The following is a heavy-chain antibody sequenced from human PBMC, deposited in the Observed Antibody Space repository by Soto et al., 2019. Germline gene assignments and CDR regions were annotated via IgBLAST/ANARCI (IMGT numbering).Heavy chain of an antibody. J-gene: IGHJ4*02. CDR1: GNTFASHG. V-gene: IGHV1-18*01. Sequence: ASVKISCKASGNTFASHGFSWVRQAPGQGLEWMGWISGFNGQTNYALKFQGRVTLTTDTSTSTAYMELRSLRSDDTAVYFCARVDPRGVAVVRDYWGQGTLVTVSS. CDR3: ARVDPRGVAVVRDY. CDR2: ISGFNGQT. D-gene: IGHD3-10*01.